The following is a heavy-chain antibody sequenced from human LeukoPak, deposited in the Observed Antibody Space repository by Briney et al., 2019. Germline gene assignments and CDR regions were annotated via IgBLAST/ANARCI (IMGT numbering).Heavy chain of an antibody. CDR1: GFDFSNYW. J-gene: IGHJ4*02. Sequence: GGSLRLSCAASGFDFSNYWMYWVRQAPGKGLEWVANIKQDGSEKYYVDSVRGRFTISRDNAKNSLSLQMNSLRAEDTAVCYCASNYGGWGQGTLVTVSS. CDR3: ASNYGG. CDR2: IKQDGSEK. V-gene: IGHV3-7*03. D-gene: IGHD4-11*01.